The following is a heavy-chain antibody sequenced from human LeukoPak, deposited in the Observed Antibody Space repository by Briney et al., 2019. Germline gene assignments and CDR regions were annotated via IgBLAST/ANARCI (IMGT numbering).Heavy chain of an antibody. J-gene: IGHJ6*03. D-gene: IGHD3-9*01. Sequence: PSETLSLTCTVSGGSISSYYWSWIRQPPGKGLEWIGYIYNSGSTNYNPSLKSRVTISLDTSKNQFSLKLSSVTAADTAVYYCARVYYDILTGWVGSYYYYYYMDVWGKGTTVTISS. CDR2: IYNSGST. CDR1: GGSISSYY. CDR3: ARVYYDILTGWVGSYYYYYYMDV. V-gene: IGHV4-59*12.